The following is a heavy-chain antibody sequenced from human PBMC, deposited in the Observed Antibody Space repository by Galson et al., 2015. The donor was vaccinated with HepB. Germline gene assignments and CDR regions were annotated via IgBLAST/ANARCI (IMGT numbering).Heavy chain of an antibody. CDR2: ISFNSGSI. CDR1: GFTFDDYA. Sequence: SLRLSCAASGFTFDDYAMHWGRQAPGKGLEWVSGISFNSGSIGYADSVKGRFTIPRDNAKNSLYLQMDSLRSEDTAVYYCASRFHWGRGTLVTVSS. CDR3: ASRFH. J-gene: IGHJ4*02. D-gene: IGHD3-16*01. V-gene: IGHV3-9*01.